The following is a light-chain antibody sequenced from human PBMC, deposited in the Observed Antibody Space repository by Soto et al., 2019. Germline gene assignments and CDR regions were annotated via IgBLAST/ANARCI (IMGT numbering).Light chain of an antibody. V-gene: IGKV1-5*03. J-gene: IGKJ1*01. CDR3: QQYNSYAWT. Sequence: EIQMTQSPSTLPATAGDRVTITCRASQSISSWLAWYQQKPGKAPKLLIYKASSLESGVPSRFSGSGSGTEFTLTISSLQPDDFATYYCQQYNSYAWTFGQGTKVDIK. CDR1: QSISSW. CDR2: KAS.